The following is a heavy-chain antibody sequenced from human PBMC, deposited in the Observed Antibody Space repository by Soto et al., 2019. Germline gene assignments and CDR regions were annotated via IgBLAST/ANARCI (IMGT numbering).Heavy chain of an antibody. J-gene: IGHJ4*02. V-gene: IGHV4-34*01. CDR1: GGSFSGYH. D-gene: IGHD3-10*01. CDR3: ARGRMIAYFSGSPSYYVFDI. Sequence: QVQQQQWGARLLKPSETLSLTCAGSGGSFSGYHWSWIRQSPGKGLEWIGEINPSGNTNFNPSLKSRVAIPRDPSRNEIALRLSSVTAADTAVYYCARGRMIAYFSGSPSYYVFDIWCQGDLVTVSS. CDR2: INPSGNT.